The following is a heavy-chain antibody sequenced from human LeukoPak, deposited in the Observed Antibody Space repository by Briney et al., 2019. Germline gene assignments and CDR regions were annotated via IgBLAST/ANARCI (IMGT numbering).Heavy chain of an antibody. CDR1: GYTFTSYY. J-gene: IGHJ4*02. V-gene: IGHV1-46*01. D-gene: IGHD3-3*01. Sequence: ASVKVSCTASGYTFTSYYMHWVRQAPGQGLEWMGIINPSGGSTSYAQKFQGRVTMTRDTSTSTVYMELSSLRSEDTAVYYCAREAITIFGVVIMEFDYWGQGTLVTVSS. CDR2: INPSGGST. CDR3: AREAITIFGVVIMEFDY.